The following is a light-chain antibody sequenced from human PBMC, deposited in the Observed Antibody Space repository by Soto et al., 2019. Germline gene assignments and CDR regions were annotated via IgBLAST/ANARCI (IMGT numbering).Light chain of an antibody. Sequence: QSVLTQPASVSGSPGQSVTISCTGSSSDVGTYDLVSWYQQHPGKAPKILIYEGTKRPSGVSNRFSGSKSGNTASLTISGLQDEYEADYFCCSYAGFSTLVFGGGTKLTVL. J-gene: IGLJ3*02. CDR1: SSDVGTYDL. CDR3: CSYAGFSTLV. V-gene: IGLV2-23*01. CDR2: EGT.